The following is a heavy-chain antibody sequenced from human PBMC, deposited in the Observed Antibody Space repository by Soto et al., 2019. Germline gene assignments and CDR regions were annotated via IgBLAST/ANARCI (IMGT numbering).Heavy chain of an antibody. J-gene: IGHJ4*02. D-gene: IGHD2-21*02. V-gene: IGHV4-59*01. CDR3: ARDLFPTAY. CDR1: GGSISGYY. CDR2: MYNTGST. Sequence: SETLSLTCTVSGGSISGYYWSWIRQPPGKGLEWIGYMYNTGSTVYNPSFKSRVTISVDTSKNQFSLKLNSVTAADTAVYYCARDLFPTAYWGQGTLVTVSS.